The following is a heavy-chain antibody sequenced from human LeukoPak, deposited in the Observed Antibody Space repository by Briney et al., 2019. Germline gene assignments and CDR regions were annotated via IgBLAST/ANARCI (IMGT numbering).Heavy chain of an antibody. CDR3: VRDKNTVTTCYLQY. V-gene: IGHV3-21*01. CDR1: GFTCSSYS. Sequence: GGTLRLSCAASGFTCSSYSMNWVRQAPGKGLEWVSSISSTSRHKYYAGSVKGRFTISRDDAKNSLFLQINNLRAEDTAVYYCVRDKNTVTTCYLQYWGQGTLVTVS. J-gene: IGHJ1*01. D-gene: IGHD4-11*01. CDR2: ISSTSRHK.